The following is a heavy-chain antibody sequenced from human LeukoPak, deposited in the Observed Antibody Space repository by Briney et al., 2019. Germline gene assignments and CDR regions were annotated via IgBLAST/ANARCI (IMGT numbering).Heavy chain of an antibody. CDR3: ARSHDHLWGNYPDY. CDR2: IHHDGRI. CDR1: GGSIDSTNW. Sequence: SETLSLTCDVSGGSIDSTNWWNWVRQPPGKGMGWIGEIHHDGRINYNPSLKSQVTLSVDKSKNQSPLRLNSVTAADTAMYYCARSHDHLWGNYPDYWGQGTLVTVSS. D-gene: IGHD3-16*02. V-gene: IGHV4/OR15-8*01. J-gene: IGHJ4*02.